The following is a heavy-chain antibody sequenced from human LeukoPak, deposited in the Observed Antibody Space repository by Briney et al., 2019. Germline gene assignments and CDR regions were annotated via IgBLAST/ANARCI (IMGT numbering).Heavy chain of an antibody. CDR3: AKELATPLDIVVLTGEVLGAFDI. Sequence: GGSLRLSCAASGFTFSSYGMHWVRQAPGKGLEWVAFIRYDGSNKYYADSVKGRFTISRDNSKNTLYLQMNSLGAEDTAVYYCAKELATPLDIVVLTGEVLGAFDIWGQGTMVTVSS. D-gene: IGHD2-2*01. CDR1: GFTFSSYG. CDR2: IRYDGSNK. J-gene: IGHJ3*02. V-gene: IGHV3-30*02.